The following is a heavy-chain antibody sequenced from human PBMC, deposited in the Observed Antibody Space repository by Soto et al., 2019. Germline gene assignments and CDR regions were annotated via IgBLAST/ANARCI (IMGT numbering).Heavy chain of an antibody. J-gene: IGHJ3*01. V-gene: IGHV1-46*01. CDR1: GFTLTNYY. CDR2: INPGGGFT. D-gene: IGHD1-26*01. Sequence: QEILVQAGAEVRKPGASVNISCRASGFTLTNYYIHWGRQAPGQGLEWMGIINPGGGFTTYAQKFQGRVTVTRDTSTTTVYMDLRSLRSDDTAVYYCARVPATGGDAFDVWDQGTMVIFSA. CDR3: ARVPATGGDAFDV.